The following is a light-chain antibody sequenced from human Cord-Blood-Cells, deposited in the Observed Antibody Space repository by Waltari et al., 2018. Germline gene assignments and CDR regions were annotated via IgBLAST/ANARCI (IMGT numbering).Light chain of an antibody. V-gene: IGKV2-28*01. CDR2: SGS. CDR1: QSLLHSNGYNY. J-gene: IGKJ1*01. CDR3: MQALQTWT. Sequence: DMVITQSPLSLPVTPGEPASISCRSSQSLLHSNGYNYLDWYLQKPGQSPQLLIYSGSNRAAGVPDRFSGSGSGTDFTLKISRVEAEDVGVYYCMQALQTWTFGQGTKVEIK.